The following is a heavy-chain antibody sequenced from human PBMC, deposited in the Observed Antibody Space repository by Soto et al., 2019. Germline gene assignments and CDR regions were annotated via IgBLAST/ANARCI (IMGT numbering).Heavy chain of an antibody. J-gene: IGHJ6*02. V-gene: IGHV3-23*01. CDR1: GFTFSSYA. D-gene: IGHD3-22*01. CDR2: ISGSGDST. CDR3: ARSPPGGYHYYYGMDV. Sequence: GGSLRLSCAGSGFTFSSYAIGWVRQAPGKGLEWVSSISGSGDSTYYADSVKGRFTISRDNSKNTLYLQMNSLRAEDTAVYYCARSPPGGYHYYYGMDVWGQGTTVTVS.